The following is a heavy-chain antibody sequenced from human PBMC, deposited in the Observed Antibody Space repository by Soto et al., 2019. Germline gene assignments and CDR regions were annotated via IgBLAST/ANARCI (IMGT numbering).Heavy chain of an antibody. CDR1: GCSICSYY. D-gene: IGHD2-2*01. V-gene: IGHV4-59*01. CDR3: ARNGVVLGYCSSTSCPPTYYYYYVDV. Sequence: SETLSLTCTVSGCSICSYYWSWIRQPPGKGLEWIGYIYYSGSTNYNPSLKSRVTISVDTSKNQFSLKLSSVTAADTAVYYCARNGVVLGYCSSTSCPPTYYYYYVDVWGKGTTVTVSS. J-gene: IGHJ6*03. CDR2: IYYSGST.